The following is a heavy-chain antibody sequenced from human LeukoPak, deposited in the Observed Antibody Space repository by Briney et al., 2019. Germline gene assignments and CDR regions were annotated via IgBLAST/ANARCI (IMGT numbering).Heavy chain of an antibody. CDR3: GGYCSSTSCRRAGYYYYYMDV. V-gene: IGHV4-34*01. Sequence: SETLSLTCAVYGGSFSGYYWSWIRQPPGKGLEWIGEINHSGSTNCNPSLKSRVTISVDTSKNQFSLKLSSVTAADTAVYYCGGYCSSTSCRRAGYYYYYMDVWGKGTTVTVSS. J-gene: IGHJ6*03. CDR2: INHSGST. CDR1: GGSFSGYY. D-gene: IGHD2-2*01.